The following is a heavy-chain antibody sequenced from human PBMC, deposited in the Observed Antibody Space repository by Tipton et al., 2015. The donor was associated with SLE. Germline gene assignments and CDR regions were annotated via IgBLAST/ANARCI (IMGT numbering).Heavy chain of an antibody. J-gene: IGHJ3*02. CDR3: ARGQGGAFDI. Sequence: TLSLTCTISGDSIGRYYWNWIRQPPGKGLEWLGYIYTGGNPNYNPSLKSRVTISLQTSKNQFSLNLSSVTAADTAVYYCARGQGGAFDIWGQGTMVTVSS. D-gene: IGHD3-16*01. V-gene: IGHV4-4*09. CDR1: GDSIGRYY. CDR2: IYTGGNP.